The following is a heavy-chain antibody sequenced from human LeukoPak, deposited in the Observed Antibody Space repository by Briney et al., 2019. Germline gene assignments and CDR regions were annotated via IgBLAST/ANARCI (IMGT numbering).Heavy chain of an antibody. Sequence: GGSLRLSCAASGFTFSSYAMHWVRQAPGKGLEWVAVISYDGNNKYYADSVKGRFTISRDNSKNTLYLQMNSLKSEDSAAYYCARGPAANSGNYYAGDYWGQGILVTVSS. D-gene: IGHD1-26*01. CDR2: ISYDGNNK. V-gene: IGHV3-30*04. J-gene: IGHJ4*02. CDR3: ARGPAANSGNYYAGDY. CDR1: GFTFSSYA.